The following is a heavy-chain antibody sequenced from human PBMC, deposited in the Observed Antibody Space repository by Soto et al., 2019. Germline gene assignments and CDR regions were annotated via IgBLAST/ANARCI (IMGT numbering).Heavy chain of an antibody. D-gene: IGHD3-3*01. CDR2: IYYSGSA. CDR1: GDSVSTGDNY. CDR3: ARGQSDDFWSGYHGADS. V-gene: IGHV4-30-4*01. Sequence: QVQLQESGPGLVKPSQTLSLTCTVSGDSVSTGDNYWSWIRQPPGKGLEWIGYIYYSGSAYYNPSLKSRVTMSRDTSRNQFSLNLTSVTAADTAVYYCARGQSDDFWSGYHGADSWGQGTLVTVSS. J-gene: IGHJ4*02.